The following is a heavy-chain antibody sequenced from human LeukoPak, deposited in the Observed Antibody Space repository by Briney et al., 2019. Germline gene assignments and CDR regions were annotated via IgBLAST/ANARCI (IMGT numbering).Heavy chain of an antibody. D-gene: IGHD1-26*01. J-gene: IGHJ4*02. CDR2: IWYDGSNK. Sequence: GGSLRLSCAASGFTFSSYGMHWVRQAPGKGLEWVAVIWYDGSNKYYADSVKGRFTISRDNSKNTLYLQMNSLRAEDTAVYYCARDTTSGSYFYYFDYGGQGTLVTVSS. CDR3: ARDTTSGSYFYYFDY. CDR1: GFTFSSYG. V-gene: IGHV3-33*01.